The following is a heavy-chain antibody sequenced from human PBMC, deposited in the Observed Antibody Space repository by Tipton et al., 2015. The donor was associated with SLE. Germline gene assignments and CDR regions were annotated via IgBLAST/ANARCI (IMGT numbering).Heavy chain of an antibody. CDR1: GFTFSNFA. J-gene: IGHJ4*02. CDR3: AKESLVGGTLWD. CDR2: ISGSGGST. V-gene: IGHV3-23*01. Sequence: SLRLSCAASGFTFSNFAMSWVRQAPGKGLEWVSAISGSGGSTYYADSVKGRFTISRDNSKNTLHLQMNSLRAEDMGVYYCAKESLVGGTLWDWGQGTLVTVSS. D-gene: IGHD1-26*01.